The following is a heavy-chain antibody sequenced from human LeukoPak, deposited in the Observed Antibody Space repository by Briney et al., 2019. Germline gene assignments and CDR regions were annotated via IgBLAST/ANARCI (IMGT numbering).Heavy chain of an antibody. CDR3: ARNGYSSSWADAFDI. D-gene: IGHD6-13*01. Sequence: AGGSLRLSCAASGSTFSNYWMSWVRQAPGEGPEWVANIKQDGSEKYYVNSVKGRFTISRDNAKNSLYLQMNSLRAEDTAVYYCARNGYSSSWADAFDIWGQGTMVTVSS. CDR2: IKQDGSEK. CDR1: GSTFSNYW. J-gene: IGHJ3*02. V-gene: IGHV3-7*03.